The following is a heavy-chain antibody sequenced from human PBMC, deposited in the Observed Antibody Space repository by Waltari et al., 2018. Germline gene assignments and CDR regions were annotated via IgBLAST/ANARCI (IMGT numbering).Heavy chain of an antibody. Sequence: EVQLVESGGGLVQPGGSLRLSCAASGFTFSTNWMGWVRQATGMGLEWVANIVPDGSRNNYVDSVKGRFTISRDNAKNSLSLQMNSLGVEDTAVYYCARGDSSGWLFDYWGQGTLVTVSS. CDR1: GFTFSTNW. CDR2: IVPDGSRN. V-gene: IGHV3-7*01. CDR3: ARGDSSGWLFDY. J-gene: IGHJ4*02. D-gene: IGHD6-19*01.